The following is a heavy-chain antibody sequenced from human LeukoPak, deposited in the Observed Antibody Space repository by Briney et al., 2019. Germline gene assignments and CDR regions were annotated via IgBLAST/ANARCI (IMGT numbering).Heavy chain of an antibody. CDR1: GGSISSYY. CDR3: ARRSIAVAGTFDY. CDR2: IYYSGST. J-gene: IGHJ4*02. V-gene: IGHV4-59*08. Sequence: PSETLSLTCTVSGGSISSYYWSWIRQPPGKGLEWSGYIYYSGSTNYTPSLKSRVPISVDTSKNQFSLKLGSVTAADTAVYYCARRSIAVAGTFDYWDQGTLVTVSS. D-gene: IGHD6-19*01.